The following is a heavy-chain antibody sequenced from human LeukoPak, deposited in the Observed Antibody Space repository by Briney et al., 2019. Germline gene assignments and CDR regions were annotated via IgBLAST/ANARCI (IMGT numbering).Heavy chain of an antibody. D-gene: IGHD6-19*01. Sequence: SETLSLTXAVYGGSFSGYYWSWIRQPPGKGLEWIGEINHSGSTNYNPSLKSRVTISVDTSKNQFSLKLSSVTAADTAVYYCARASGWSYYYYYYMDVWGKGSTVTVSS. J-gene: IGHJ6*03. CDR2: INHSGST. CDR3: ARASGWSYYYYYYMDV. V-gene: IGHV4-34*01. CDR1: GGSFSGYY.